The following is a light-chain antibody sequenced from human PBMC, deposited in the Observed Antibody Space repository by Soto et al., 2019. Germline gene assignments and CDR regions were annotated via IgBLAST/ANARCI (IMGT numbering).Light chain of an antibody. V-gene: IGKV1-33*01. J-gene: IGKJ5*01. Sequence: DIQMTQSPSSLSASVGDRVTITCQASQDITNYLNWYQQKPAKAPRLLLYDASSLETGVPSRFSGSGSGTDFTFTISSLQPEDIATYYCQHYDHLPITFGQGTRLEIK. CDR3: QHYDHLPIT. CDR2: DAS. CDR1: QDITNY.